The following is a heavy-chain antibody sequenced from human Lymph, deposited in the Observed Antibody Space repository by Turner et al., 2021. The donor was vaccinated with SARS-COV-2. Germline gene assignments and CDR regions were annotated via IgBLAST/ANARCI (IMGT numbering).Heavy chain of an antibody. CDR2: INPNSGGT. D-gene: IGHD3-10*01. CDR1: GYTFTGYY. J-gene: IGHJ4*02. Sequence: QVQLVQSGAEVKKPGASVNVSCKASGYTFTGYYMHWVRQAPGQGLECMGWINPNSGGTNYAQKFQGRVTMTRDTSSSTAYMELSRLRSDDTAVYYCARSRDLQSMVRGVDPFDYWGQGTLVTVSS. V-gene: IGHV1-2*02. CDR3: ARSRDLQSMVRGVDPFDY.